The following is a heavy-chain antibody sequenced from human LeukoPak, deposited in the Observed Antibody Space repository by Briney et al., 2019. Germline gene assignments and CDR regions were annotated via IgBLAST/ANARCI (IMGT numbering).Heavy chain of an antibody. V-gene: IGHV3-23*01. Sequence: GGSLRLSCAASGFTFSSYAMSWVRQAPGKGLEWVSAISGSGGSTYYADSVKGRFTISRGNSKNTLYLQMNSLRAEDTAVYYCAKPPPLRFLEWLFDYWGQGTLVTVSS. CDR3: AKPPPLRFLEWLFDY. CDR1: GFTFSSYA. CDR2: ISGSGGST. D-gene: IGHD3-3*01. J-gene: IGHJ4*02.